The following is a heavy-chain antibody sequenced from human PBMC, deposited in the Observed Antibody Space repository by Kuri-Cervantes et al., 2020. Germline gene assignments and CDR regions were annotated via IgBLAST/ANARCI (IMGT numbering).Heavy chain of an antibody. D-gene: IGHD3-10*01. V-gene: IGHV4-34*01. J-gene: IGHJ6*02. Sequence: SETLSLTCAVYGGSFSGYYWSWIRQPPGKGLEWMGEINHSGSTNYNPSLKSRVTISVDTSKNQFSLKLSSVTAADTAVYYLAREPLYGSGSYYRSPPVIYGMNVWGQGTTVTVSS. CDR2: INHSGST. CDR3: AREPLYGSGSYYRSPPVIYGMNV. CDR1: GGSFSGYY.